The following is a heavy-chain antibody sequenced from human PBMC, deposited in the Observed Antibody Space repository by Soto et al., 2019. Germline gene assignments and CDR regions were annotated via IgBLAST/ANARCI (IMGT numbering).Heavy chain of an antibody. CDR3: ARRGSGSYYDY. CDR1: GFTFSIYA. J-gene: IGHJ4*02. CDR2: ISGSGGST. D-gene: IGHD1-26*01. V-gene: IGHV3-23*01. Sequence: EVQLLESGGGLVQPGGSLRLSCAASGFTFSIYAMRWVRQAPGKGLALVSAISGSGGSTYYADSVKGRFTISRDNSKNRLYLQMNSLRAEDTAVYYCARRGSGSYYDYWGQGTLVTVSS.